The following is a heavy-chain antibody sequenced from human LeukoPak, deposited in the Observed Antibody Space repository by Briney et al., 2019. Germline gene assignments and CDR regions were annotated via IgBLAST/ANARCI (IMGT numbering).Heavy chain of an antibody. CDR3: AAPRGYSSGWYSPLNWFDP. J-gene: IGHJ5*02. Sequence: SETLSLTCTVSGGSISSSSYYWGWIRQPPGKGLEWIGSIYYSGSTYYNPSLKSRVTVSVDTSKNQFSLKLSSVTAADTAVYYCAAPRGYSSGWYSPLNWFDPWGQGTLVTVSS. V-gene: IGHV4-39*01. CDR1: GGSISSSSYY. CDR2: IYYSGST. D-gene: IGHD6-19*01.